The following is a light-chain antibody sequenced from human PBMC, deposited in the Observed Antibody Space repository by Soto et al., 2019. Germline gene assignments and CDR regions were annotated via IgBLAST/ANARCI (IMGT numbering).Light chain of an antibody. Sequence: QSVLTQPRSVSGSPGQSVTISCTGTNSDVGGYNYVSWYQQHPDKAPKLMIYDVSERPSGVPDRFSGSKSGNTASLTISGLQAEDEADYYCCSYAGSSSFYVFGAGTKLTVL. CDR1: NSDVGGYNY. V-gene: IGLV2-11*01. J-gene: IGLJ1*01. CDR3: CSYAGSSSFYV. CDR2: DVS.